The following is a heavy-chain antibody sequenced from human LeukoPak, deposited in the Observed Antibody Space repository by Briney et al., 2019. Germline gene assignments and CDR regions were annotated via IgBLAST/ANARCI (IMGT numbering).Heavy chain of an antibody. J-gene: IGHJ5*02. CDR2: IIPIFGTA. CDR1: RRTFTSYA. Sequence: ASVKVSCKASRRTFTSYAISWVPQAPGQGLEWMGRIIPIFGTANYAQKFQGRVTITADESTSTAYMELSSLRSEDTAVYYCARDRPGRYCSTTSCYNASPFDPWGQGTLVTVSS. V-gene: IGHV1-69*13. D-gene: IGHD2-2*02. CDR3: ARDRPGRYCSTTSCYNASPFDP.